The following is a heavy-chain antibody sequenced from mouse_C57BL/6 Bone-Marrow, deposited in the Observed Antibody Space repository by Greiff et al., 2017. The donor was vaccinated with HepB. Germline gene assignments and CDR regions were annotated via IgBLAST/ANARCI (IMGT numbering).Heavy chain of an antibody. D-gene: IGHD1-1*01. J-gene: IGHJ2*01. CDR1: GYAFSSSW. Sequence: VMLVESGPELVKPGASVKISCKASGYAFSSSWMNWVKQRPGKGLEWIGRIYPGDGDTNYNGKFKGKATLTADKSSSTAYMQLSSLTSEDSAVYFCARDYYGLSYYFDYWGQGTTLTVSS. V-gene: IGHV1-82*01. CDR3: ARDYYGLSYYFDY. CDR2: IYPGDGDT.